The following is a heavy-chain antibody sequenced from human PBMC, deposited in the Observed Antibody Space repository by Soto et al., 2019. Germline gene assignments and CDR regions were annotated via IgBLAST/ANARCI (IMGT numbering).Heavy chain of an antibody. Sequence: QVQLQESGPGLVKPSETLSLTCTVSGDSISNFYWSWIRQPTGKGLESLGRISAKGRNNYNPSLQSRVAMSLDTSKNQFSLRLTSLSAADTAVYFCARGMGRYFDLWGRGTLVTVFS. CDR1: GDSISNFY. V-gene: IGHV4-4*07. D-gene: IGHD2-8*01. J-gene: IGHJ2*01. CDR2: ISAKGRN. CDR3: ARGMGRYFDL.